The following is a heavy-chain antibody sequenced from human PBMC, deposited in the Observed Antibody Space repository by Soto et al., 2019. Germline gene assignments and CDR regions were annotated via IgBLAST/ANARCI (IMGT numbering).Heavy chain of an antibody. Sequence: SVQVSCKASGYTFSNYAMHWVRQAPGQRLEWMGWINAGNGNTKYSQKFQDRVTITRDTSASTAYMELSSLRSEDTAVYYCAKGGKIAVVVAGYGMDGWGQGTTVTVAS. CDR3: AKGGKIAVVVAGYGMDG. CDR2: INAGNGNT. D-gene: IGHD2-15*01. V-gene: IGHV1-3*01. J-gene: IGHJ6*02. CDR1: GYTFSNYA.